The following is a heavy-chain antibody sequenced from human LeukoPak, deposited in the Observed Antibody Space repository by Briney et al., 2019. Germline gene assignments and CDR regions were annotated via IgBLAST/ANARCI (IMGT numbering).Heavy chain of an antibody. D-gene: IGHD6-19*01. Sequence: PGGSLRLSCAASGFTFSSFEMNWVRQAPGKGLEWVSYISNSGSKTNYADSVNGRFSISRDSAKNSLYLQMNSLRAEDTAVYYCVREGAVTGTLFGFDIWGQGTMVTVSS. V-gene: IGHV3-48*03. CDR2: ISNSGSKT. CDR3: VREGAVTGTLFGFDI. CDR1: GFTFSSFE. J-gene: IGHJ3*02.